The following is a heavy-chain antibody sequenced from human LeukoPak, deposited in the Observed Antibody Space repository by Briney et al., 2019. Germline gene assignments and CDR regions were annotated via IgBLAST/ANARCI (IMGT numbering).Heavy chain of an antibody. CDR3: AREWSVAGTYSWFGP. Sequence: GGSLRLSCAASGFTVSSNYMSWVRQAPGKGLEWVSVIYSGGSTYYADSVKGRFTISRDNSKNTLYLQMNSLRAEDTAVYYCAREWSVAGTYSWFGPWGQGTLVTVSS. CDR2: IYSGGST. D-gene: IGHD6-19*01. V-gene: IGHV3-66*02. CDR1: GFTVSSNY. J-gene: IGHJ5*02.